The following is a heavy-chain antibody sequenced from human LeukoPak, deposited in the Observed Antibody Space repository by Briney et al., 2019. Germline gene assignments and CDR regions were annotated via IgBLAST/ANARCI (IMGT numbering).Heavy chain of an antibody. Sequence: GGSLRLSCAASGFTFSSYSMNWVRQAPGKGLEWVSYISSSSSTIYYADSVKGRFTISRDNAKNSLYLQMNSLRAEDTAVYCCASSYYYGSGSYYPMIDYWGQGTLVTVSS. J-gene: IGHJ4*02. V-gene: IGHV3-48*01. D-gene: IGHD3-10*01. CDR3: ASSYYYGSGSYYPMIDY. CDR1: GFTFSSYS. CDR2: ISSSSSTI.